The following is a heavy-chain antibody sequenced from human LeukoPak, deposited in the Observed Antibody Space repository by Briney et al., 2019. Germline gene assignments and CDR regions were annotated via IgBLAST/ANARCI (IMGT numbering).Heavy chain of an antibody. D-gene: IGHD3-10*01. CDR1: GGTFSSYA. CDR2: IIPILGIA. Sequence: AASVKVSSKASGGTFSSYAISWVRQAPGQGLEWMGRIIPILGIANYAQKFQGRVTITADKSTSTAYMELSSLRSEDTAVYYCARALVGWFGGIDYWGQGTLVTVSS. CDR3: ARALVGWFGGIDY. V-gene: IGHV1-69*04. J-gene: IGHJ4*02.